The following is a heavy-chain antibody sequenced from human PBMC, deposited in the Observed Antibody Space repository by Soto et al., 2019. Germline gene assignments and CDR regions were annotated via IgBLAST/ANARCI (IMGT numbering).Heavy chain of an antibody. V-gene: IGHV1-2*02. CDR3: ATDRGRPARGQWDYYYYVDV. CDR2: INPKSGAT. CDR1: GYTFTDYY. J-gene: IGHJ6*03. D-gene: IGHD3-10*01. Sequence: GASVKVSCKAPGYTFTDYYLHWVRQAPGQGLEWMGWINPKSGATNYSQKFQGRVTVTRDTSTDTANMEVSRLTSEDTAVYYCATDRGRPARGQWDYYYYVDVWGKGTTVTVSS.